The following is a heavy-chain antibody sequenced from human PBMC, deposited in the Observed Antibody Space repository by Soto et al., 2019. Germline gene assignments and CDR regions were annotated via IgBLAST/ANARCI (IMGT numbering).Heavy chain of an antibody. CDR1: GGSISSGDYY. CDR2: IYYSGST. CDR3: ASGPSGDKVDY. V-gene: IGHV4-30-4*01. D-gene: IGHD7-27*01. J-gene: IGHJ4*02. Sequence: SETLSLTCSVSGGSISSGDYYWNWIRQPPGKGLEWIGHIYYSGSTYYNSSLKSRVTISLDTSKNQFSLKLSSVTAADTAVYYCASGPSGDKVDYWGQGTLVTVSS.